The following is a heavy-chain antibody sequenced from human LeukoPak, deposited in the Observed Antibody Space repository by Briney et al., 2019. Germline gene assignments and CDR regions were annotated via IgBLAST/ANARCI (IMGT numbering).Heavy chain of an antibody. D-gene: IGHD2-2*01. V-gene: IGHV1-46*01. J-gene: IGHJ4*02. CDR2: INPSGGST. Sequence: ASVTVSCKASGCTFTSYYMHWVRQAPGQGVEWMGIINPSGGSTSYAQKFQGRVTMTRDTSTSTVYMELSSLRSEDTAVYYCARERTSHCFDYWGQGTLITVSS. CDR3: ARERTSHCFDY. CDR1: GCTFTSYY.